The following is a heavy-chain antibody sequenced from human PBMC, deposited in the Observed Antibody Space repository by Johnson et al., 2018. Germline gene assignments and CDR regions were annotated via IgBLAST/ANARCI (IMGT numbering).Heavy chain of an antibody. CDR3: ARERGGSVSYGDAFDI. Sequence: VQLQESGGGSVQPGGSLRLSCVASGFTFSRYWMHWVRQAPGKGLVWVSRMSSDGRTIHYADSVKGRLTISRDNAKNTLYLQMNSQRADDTAGYYCARERGGSVSYGDAFDIWGQGTMVTVSS. CDR1: GFTFSRYW. CDR2: MSSDGRTI. J-gene: IGHJ3*02. D-gene: IGHD5-18*01. V-gene: IGHV3-74*01.